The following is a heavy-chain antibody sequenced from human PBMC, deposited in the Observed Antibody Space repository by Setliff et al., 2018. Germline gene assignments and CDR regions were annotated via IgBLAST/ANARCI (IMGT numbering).Heavy chain of an antibody. Sequence: ASVKVSCKASGYTFTNSIMNWVRQAPGQGLEWVGWISAYNGKTYSAQKFQDRVTLTTHTSTNMGYLELRDLRSDDTAVYYCLRLVRYCTKIACQATSGDEVWGLGTLVTVSS. D-gene: IGHD2-8*01. V-gene: IGHV1-18*04. CDR1: GYTFTNSI. CDR2: ISAYNGKT. J-gene: IGHJ4*02. CDR3: LRLVRYCTKIACQATSGDEV.